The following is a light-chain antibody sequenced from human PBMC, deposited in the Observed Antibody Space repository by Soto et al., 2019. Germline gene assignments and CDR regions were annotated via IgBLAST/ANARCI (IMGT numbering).Light chain of an antibody. J-gene: IGLJ1*01. CDR3: TSYTTRGTYV. CDR1: SSDIGAYIH. V-gene: IGLV2-14*03. Sequence: QSALTQPASVSGSPGQSIAVSCSGTSSDIGAYIHVSWYQQHPGKSPKLMIYDVSNRPAGVSDRFSGSKSGNTASLTISGRQAEDEADYYCTSYTTRGTYVFGAGTKVTVL. CDR2: DVS.